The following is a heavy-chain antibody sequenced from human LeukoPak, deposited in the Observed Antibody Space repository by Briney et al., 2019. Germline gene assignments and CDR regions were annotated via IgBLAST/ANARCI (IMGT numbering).Heavy chain of an antibody. V-gene: IGHV3-48*04. CDR3: ARDDYGYYYDSSGFWRY. CDR2: ISSSSSTI. J-gene: IGHJ4*02. D-gene: IGHD3-22*01. Sequence: GGSLRLSCAASGFTFSSYSMNWVRQAPGKGLEWVSYISSSSSTIYYADSVKGRFTISRDNAKNSLYLQMNSLRAEDTAVYYCARDDYGYYYDSSGFWRYWGQGTLVTVSS. CDR1: GFTFSSYS.